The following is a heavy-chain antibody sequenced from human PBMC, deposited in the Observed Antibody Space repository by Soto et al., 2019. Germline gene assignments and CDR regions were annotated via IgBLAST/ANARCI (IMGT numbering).Heavy chain of an antibody. Sequence: SVNVSCKASGYTFTEYYMHWILQNTGQGLEKKGKIIHILSIANYAQKFQVRVTITADKATSTAYMELSSLRSEDTALYYCARASMLRYYGSGSYYKGLDDAFDIWGQGTMITVSS. J-gene: IGHJ3*02. CDR2: IIHILSIA. D-gene: IGHD3-10*01. CDR1: GYTFTEYY. V-gene: IGHV1-69*04. CDR3: ARASMLRYYGSGSYYKGLDDAFDI.